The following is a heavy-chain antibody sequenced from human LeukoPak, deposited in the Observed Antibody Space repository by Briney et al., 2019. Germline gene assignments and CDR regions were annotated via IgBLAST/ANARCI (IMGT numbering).Heavy chain of an antibody. CDR1: GYTFTTYD. Sequence: GASVKVSCKASGYTFTTYDINWVRQATGQGLEWMGWMNPNSGNTGYAQKFQGRVTMTRNTSISTAYMELSSLRSEDTAVYYCARDLPGIAVYGRPGMDVWGRGTTVTVSS. D-gene: IGHD6-19*01. J-gene: IGHJ6*02. CDR3: ARDLPGIAVYGRPGMDV. CDR2: MNPNSGNT. V-gene: IGHV1-8*01.